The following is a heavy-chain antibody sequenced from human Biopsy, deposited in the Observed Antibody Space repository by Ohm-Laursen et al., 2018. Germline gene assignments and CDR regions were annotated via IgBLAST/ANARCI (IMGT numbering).Heavy chain of an antibody. CDR3: TLEGAGFDN. Sequence: SLRLSCAAPGFTFSAPAVHWVRQASGKGLEWVGRIRSKAKSYATAYAASVTGRFTISRDDSKNTTYLQMNSLKTEDTAVDYCTLEGAGFDNWGQGTLVTVSS. V-gene: IGHV3-73*01. D-gene: IGHD3-10*01. CDR1: GFTFSAPA. CDR2: IRSKAKSYAT. J-gene: IGHJ4*02.